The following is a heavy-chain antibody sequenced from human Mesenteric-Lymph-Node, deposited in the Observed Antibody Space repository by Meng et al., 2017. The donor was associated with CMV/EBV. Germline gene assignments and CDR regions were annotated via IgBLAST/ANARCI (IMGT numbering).Heavy chain of an antibody. CDR2: INPSSGNT. D-gene: IGHD4-11*01. V-gene: IGHV1-8*03. Sequence: ASVKVSCKASGYAFTSYDFNWVRQATGQGLEWMGWINPSSGNTGYAEKFQGRVIITRNASLSTAYMELRSLTSDDTAMYYCVRDDTVSNHRLLLDHWGLGTLVTVSS. J-gene: IGHJ4*02. CDR3: VRDDTVSNHRLLLDH. CDR1: GYAFTSYD.